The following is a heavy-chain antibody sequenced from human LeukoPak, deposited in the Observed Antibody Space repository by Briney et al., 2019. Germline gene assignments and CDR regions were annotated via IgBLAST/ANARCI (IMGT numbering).Heavy chain of an antibody. CDR3: ARDPYSSGWPFDY. J-gene: IGHJ4*02. CDR2: ISSSSSYI. CDR1: GFTFSSYS. D-gene: IGHD6-19*01. Sequence: GGSLRLSCAASGFTFSSYSMNWVRQAPGKGLEWVSSISSSSSYIYYADSVRGRFTISRDNAKNSLYLQMNSLRAEDTAVYYCARDPYSSGWPFDYWGQGTLVTVSS. V-gene: IGHV3-21*01.